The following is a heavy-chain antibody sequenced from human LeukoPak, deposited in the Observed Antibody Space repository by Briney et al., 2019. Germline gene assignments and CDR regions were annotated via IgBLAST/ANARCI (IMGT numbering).Heavy chain of an antibody. V-gene: IGHV4-4*07. CDR2: IYTSGST. J-gene: IGHJ5*02. Sequence: SETLSLTCTVSGGSISSYYWSWIRQPAGKGLEWIGRIYTSGSTNYNPSLKSRVTMSVDTSKNQFSLKLSSVTAADTAVYYCAAHGDYDYVWGSYRSNWFDPWGQGTLVTVSS. CDR1: GGSISSYY. D-gene: IGHD3-16*02. CDR3: AAHGDYDYVWGSYRSNWFDP.